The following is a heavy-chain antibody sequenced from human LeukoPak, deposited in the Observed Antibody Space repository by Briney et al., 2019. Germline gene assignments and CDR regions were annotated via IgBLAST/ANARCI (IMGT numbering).Heavy chain of an antibody. D-gene: IGHD3-3*01. CDR3: WRSPDSYGMDV. J-gene: IGHJ6*02. Sequence: KPGGSLRLSCAASGFTFSNAWMNWVRQAPGKGLEWVGRIKSKTDGGTTDYAAPVKGRFTISRDDSKNTLYLQMNSLKTEDTAVYYCWRSPDSYGMDVWGQGTTVTVSS. CDR2: IKSKTDGGTT. CDR1: GFTFSNAW. V-gene: IGHV3-15*07.